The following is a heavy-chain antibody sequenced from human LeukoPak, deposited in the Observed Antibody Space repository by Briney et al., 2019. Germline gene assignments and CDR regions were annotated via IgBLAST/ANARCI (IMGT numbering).Heavy chain of an antibody. CDR3: AKEVDCPSDCLFFHS. J-gene: IGHJ4*02. CDR2: INRRGHT. V-gene: IGHV3-43*01. Sequence: GGSLRPSCAASGFTFDRFTIHWVRQTPGKGLEWVSLINRRGHTFYADSVKGRFTISRDNSRNSVFLQMNSLRPEDTALYHCAKEVDCPSDCLFFHSWGQGTLVTVSS. D-gene: IGHD2-21*02. CDR1: GFTFDRFT.